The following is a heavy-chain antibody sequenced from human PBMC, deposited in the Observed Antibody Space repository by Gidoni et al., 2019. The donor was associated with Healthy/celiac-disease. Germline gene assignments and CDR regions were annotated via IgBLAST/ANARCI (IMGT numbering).Heavy chain of an antibody. J-gene: IGHJ6*02. D-gene: IGHD3-10*01. CDR2: SYYSGRT. CDR3: ARDSAPPDYYGMDV. CDR1: GGSISSYY. Sequence: QVQLTESGPGLVKPSEALSLTCTASGGSISSYYWSWIRQPPAKGLGCIGYSYYSGRTNYNPSLKSRVTISVDTAKNQFSLKLSSVTAADTAVYYCARDSAPPDYYGMDVWGQGTTVTVSS. V-gene: IGHV4-59*01.